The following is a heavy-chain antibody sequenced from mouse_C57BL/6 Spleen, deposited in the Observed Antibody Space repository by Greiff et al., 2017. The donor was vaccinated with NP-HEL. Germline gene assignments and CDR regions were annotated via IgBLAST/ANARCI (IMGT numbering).Heavy chain of an antibody. J-gene: IGHJ1*03. Sequence: QVQLKESGAELVRPGASVKLSCKASGYTFTDYYINWVKQRPGQGLEWIARIYPGSGNTYYNEKFKGKATLTAEKSSSTAYMQLSSLTSEDSAVYFCAREHYGSSHWYFDVWGTGTTVTVSS. CDR1: GYTFTDYY. CDR3: AREHYGSSHWYFDV. D-gene: IGHD1-1*01. V-gene: IGHV1-76*01. CDR2: IYPGSGNT.